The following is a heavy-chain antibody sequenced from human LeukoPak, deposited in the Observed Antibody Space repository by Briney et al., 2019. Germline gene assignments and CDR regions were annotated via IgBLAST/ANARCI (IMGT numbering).Heavy chain of an antibody. CDR2: IYYSGST. V-gene: IGHV4-39*07. J-gene: IGHJ4*02. CDR3: AREGDYGSGSLDY. CDR1: GGSINSSSYY. Sequence: SETLSLTCTVSGGSINSSSYYWGWIRQPPGMGLEWIGSIYYSGSTYYNLSLRSRVTISVDKSKNQISLKLSSVTAADTAVYYCAREGDYGSGSLDYWGQGTLVTVSS. D-gene: IGHD3-10*01.